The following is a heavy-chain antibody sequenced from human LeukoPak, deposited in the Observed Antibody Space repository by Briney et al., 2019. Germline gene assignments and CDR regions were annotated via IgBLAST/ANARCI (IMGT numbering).Heavy chain of an antibody. Sequence: SETLSLTCAVSGGSISSSNWWSWVRPPPGKGLEWTGEIYHSGSTNYNPSLKSRVTISVDTSKNQFSLKLSSVTAADTAVYYCAVEYGPSDYWGQGTLVTVSS. CDR2: IYHSGST. V-gene: IGHV4-4*02. CDR3: AVEYGPSDY. D-gene: IGHD3-10*01. CDR1: GGSISSSNW. J-gene: IGHJ4*02.